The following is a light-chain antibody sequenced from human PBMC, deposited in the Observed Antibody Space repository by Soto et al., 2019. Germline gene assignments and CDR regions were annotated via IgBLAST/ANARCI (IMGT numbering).Light chain of an antibody. V-gene: IGKV3-11*01. CDR1: QSIGTY. Sequence: TLSLSPGERATLSCRASQSIGTYLAWYQQKPDQAPRLLIYHASNRATGIPARFSGSGSGTDFTLTISSLEPEDFAVYYCQQRSDWTRTFGQGTKVEVK. J-gene: IGKJ1*01. CDR2: HAS. CDR3: QQRSDWTRT.